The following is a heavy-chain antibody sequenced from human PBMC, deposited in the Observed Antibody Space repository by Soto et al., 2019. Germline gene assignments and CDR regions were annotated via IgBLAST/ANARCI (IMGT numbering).Heavy chain of an antibody. Sequence: QLQLQESGPGLVKPSETLSLTCTVSGGSISSSSYYWGWIRQPPGKGLEWIGSIYYSGSTYYNPSFRGRVTIPVDTSKTKFSLKRSAANAPDPAVYYRARLTPTAQKRGIWGLRYDAFDIWGQGTMVTVSS. D-gene: IGHD5-12*01. CDR3: ARLTPTAQKRGIWGLRYDAFDI. V-gene: IGHV4-39*01. CDR1: GGSISSSSYY. CDR2: IYYSGST. J-gene: IGHJ3*02.